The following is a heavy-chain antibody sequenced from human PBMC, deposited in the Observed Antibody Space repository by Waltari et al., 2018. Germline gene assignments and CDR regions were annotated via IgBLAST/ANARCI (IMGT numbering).Heavy chain of an antibody. D-gene: IGHD3-10*01. CDR2: INCGNGNT. V-gene: IGHV1-3*01. J-gene: IGHJ6*02. CDR1: GYTFTTYA. Sequence: QIQLVQSGAEVKKPGASVKISCKASGYTFTTYAIHWVRQAPGERLEWMGWINCGNGNTKYSEKFQDRVTITRDTSATTAYMELSSLTSEDTAVYHCAKDPGTHQYFYYGMDVWGQGTTVTV. CDR3: AKDPGTHQYFYYGMDV.